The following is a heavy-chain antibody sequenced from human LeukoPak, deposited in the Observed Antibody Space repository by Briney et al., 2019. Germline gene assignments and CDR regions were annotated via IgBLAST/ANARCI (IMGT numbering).Heavy chain of an antibody. CDR3: ARAVPHSLYCSGGSCWEITGYFDY. V-gene: IGHV4-30-4*01. J-gene: IGHJ4*01. D-gene: IGHD2-15*01. CDR1: GGSISSGDYY. Sequence: SQTLSLTCTVSGGSISSGDYYWSWIRQPPGKGLEWIGYIYYSGSTYYNPSLKSRVTISVDTSKNQFSLKLSSVTAADTAVYYCARAVPHSLYCSGGSCWEITGYFDYWGQEPWSPSPQ. CDR2: IYYSGST.